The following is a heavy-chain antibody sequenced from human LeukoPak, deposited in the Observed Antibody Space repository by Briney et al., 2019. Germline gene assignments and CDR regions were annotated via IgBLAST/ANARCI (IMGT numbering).Heavy chain of an antibody. CDR1: GFSFNNFG. D-gene: IGHD6-13*01. J-gene: IGHJ4*02. CDR2: IRYDGSNK. Sequence: PGGSLRLSCAASGFSFNNFGIHWIRQAPGQGLAWVAHIRYDGSNKYYADSVKGRFTISRDNSKSTVYLQMNSLRPEDTAVYYCAKPLFAAAGLAFFDLWGQGTLVAVSS. V-gene: IGHV3-30*02. CDR3: AKPLFAAAGLAFFDL.